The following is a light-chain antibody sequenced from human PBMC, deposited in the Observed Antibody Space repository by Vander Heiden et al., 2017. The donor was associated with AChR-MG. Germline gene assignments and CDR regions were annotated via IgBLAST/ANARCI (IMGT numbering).Light chain of an antibody. J-gene: IGLJ1*01. CDR2: DVS. CDR1: SSDVGGYNY. CDR3: SSYTSSSTSYV. Sequence: QSALTQPASVSGPPGQSITISCTVTSSDVGGYNYVSWYQQHPGKAPKLMIYDVSNRPSGVSNRFSGSKSGNTASLTISGLQAEDEADYYCSSYTSSSTSYVFGTGTKVTVL. V-gene: IGLV2-14*03.